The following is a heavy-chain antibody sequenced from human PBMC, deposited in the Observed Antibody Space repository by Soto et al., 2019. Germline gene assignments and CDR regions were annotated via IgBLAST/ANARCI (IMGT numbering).Heavy chain of an antibody. CDR3: ARTIIRASYCSSTSCYTNYYYGMDV. J-gene: IGHJ6*02. V-gene: IGHV2-70*01. D-gene: IGHD2-2*02. Sequence: SGPTLVNPTQTLTLTCTFSGFSLSTSGMCVSWIRQPPGKSLDWLALIDWDDDKYYSTSLKTRLTISKDTSKNQVVLTMTNMDPVETATYYCARTIIRASYCSSTSCYTNYYYGMDVWGQGTTVTVYS. CDR2: IDWDDDK. CDR1: GFSLSTSGMC.